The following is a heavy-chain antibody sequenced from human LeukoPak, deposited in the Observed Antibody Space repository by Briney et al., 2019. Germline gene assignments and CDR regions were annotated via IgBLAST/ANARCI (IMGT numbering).Heavy chain of an antibody. J-gene: IGHJ4*02. D-gene: IGHD4-17*01. CDR3: ARDATTVTTVIDY. V-gene: IGHV4-4*07. CDR1: GGSINGYY. CDR2: ISNSGSA. Sequence: SETLSLRCSVSGGSINGYYWSWIRQPAGKGLEWIGRISNSGSASYNPSLKSRVTISLDTSKNQFSLRLSSVTAADTAVYYCARDATTVTTVIDYWGQGTLVTVSS.